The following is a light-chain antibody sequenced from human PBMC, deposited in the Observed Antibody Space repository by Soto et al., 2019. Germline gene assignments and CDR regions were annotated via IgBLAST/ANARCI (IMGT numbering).Light chain of an antibody. CDR2: GNS. CDR3: QSYATSLSGYYF. CDR1: SSNIGAGYD. J-gene: IGLJ1*01. Sequence: QSALTQPPSVSGAPGQRVTISCTGSSSNIGAGYDVHWYQQLPGTAPKLLIYGNSNRPSGVPDRFSGSKSGTSASLAITGLQAEDEADYFCQSYATSLSGYYFSGIGSKVTVL. V-gene: IGLV1-40*01.